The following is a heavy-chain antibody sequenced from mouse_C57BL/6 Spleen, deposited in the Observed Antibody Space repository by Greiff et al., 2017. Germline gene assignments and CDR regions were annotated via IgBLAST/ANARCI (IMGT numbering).Heavy chain of an antibody. Sequence: EVKLVESGGGLVKPGGSLKLSCAASGFTFSDYGMHWVRQAPEKGLVWVAYISSGSSTIYYADTVKGRFTISRDNAKNTLFLQMTSLRSEDTAMYYCARGDYYGSSYDWYFDVWGTGTTVTVSS. CDR3: ARGDYYGSSYDWYFDV. V-gene: IGHV5-17*01. CDR2: ISSGSSTI. J-gene: IGHJ1*03. CDR1: GFTFSDYG. D-gene: IGHD1-1*01.